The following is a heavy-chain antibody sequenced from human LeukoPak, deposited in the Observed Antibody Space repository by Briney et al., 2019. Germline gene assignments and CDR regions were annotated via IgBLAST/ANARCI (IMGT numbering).Heavy chain of an antibody. CDR3: ARASSSWNAFDH. Sequence: ASVKVSCKASGDTFTSYYMHWVRQAPGQGLEWMGIINPSGGSTSYAQKFQGRVTMTRDTSTSIVNMELSSLRSEDTAVYYCARASSSWNAFDHWGQGTLVTVSS. D-gene: IGHD6-13*01. CDR1: GDTFTSYY. J-gene: IGHJ4*02. CDR2: INPSGGST. V-gene: IGHV1-46*01.